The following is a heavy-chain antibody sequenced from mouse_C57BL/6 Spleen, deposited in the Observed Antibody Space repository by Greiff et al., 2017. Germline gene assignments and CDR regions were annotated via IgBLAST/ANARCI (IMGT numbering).Heavy chain of an antibody. CDR1: GYTFTSYW. V-gene: IGHV1-74*01. D-gene: IGHD1-1*01. CDR3: AIRGSSYAMDY. J-gene: IGHJ4*01. CDR2: IHPSDSAT. Sequence: QVQLQQPGAELVKPGASVKVSCKASGYTFTSYWMHWVKQRPGQGLEWIGRIHPSDSATNYNQKFKGKGTLTVDKSSRTSYMQLSSLTSEDSAVYYCAIRGSSYAMDYWGQGTSVTVSS.